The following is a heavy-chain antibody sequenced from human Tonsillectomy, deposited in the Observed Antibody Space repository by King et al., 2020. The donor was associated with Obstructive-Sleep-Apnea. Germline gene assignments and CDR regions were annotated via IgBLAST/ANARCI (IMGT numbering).Heavy chain of an antibody. J-gene: IGHJ4*02. CDR1: GYPFTAYY. CDR3: EREAAKYDYVWGD. CDR2: INPHSGAT. Sequence: VQLVESGAEVKKPGASVKVSCKASGYPFTAYYIYWVRQAPGQGLEWMGWINPHSGATNYAQSFQGRVTMTRDTSINTSYMELSRLRADDTAVYFCEREAAKYDYVWGDWGQGTLVTVSS. V-gene: IGHV1-2*02. D-gene: IGHD3-16*01.